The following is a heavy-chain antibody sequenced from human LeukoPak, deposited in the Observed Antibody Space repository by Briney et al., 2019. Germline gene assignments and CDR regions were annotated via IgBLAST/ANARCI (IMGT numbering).Heavy chain of an antibody. J-gene: IGHJ6*02. Sequence: ASVNVSCKASGYTFTGYYMHWVRQAPGQGLEWMGWINPNSGGTNYAQKFQGRVTMTRDTSISTAYMELSRLRSDDTAVYYCARVAGYSSGWGRYYYYYGMDVWGQGTTVTVSS. CDR2: INPNSGGT. V-gene: IGHV1-2*02. D-gene: IGHD6-19*01. CDR3: ARVAGYSSGWGRYYYYYGMDV. CDR1: GYTFTGYY.